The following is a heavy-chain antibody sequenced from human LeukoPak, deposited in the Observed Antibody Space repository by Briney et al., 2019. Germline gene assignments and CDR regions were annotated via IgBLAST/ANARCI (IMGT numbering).Heavy chain of an antibody. J-gene: IGHJ6*02. D-gene: IGHD1-1*01. CDR1: GGSISSYY. V-gene: IGHV4-59*01. CDR3: ARWVRYYYGMDV. Sequence: SETLSLTCTVSGGSISSYYWSWIRQPPGKGLEWIGYIYYSGSTNYNPSLKSRITISIDTSKNQFSLKLSSVTAADTAVYYCARWVRYYYGMDVWGQGTTVTVSS. CDR2: IYYSGST.